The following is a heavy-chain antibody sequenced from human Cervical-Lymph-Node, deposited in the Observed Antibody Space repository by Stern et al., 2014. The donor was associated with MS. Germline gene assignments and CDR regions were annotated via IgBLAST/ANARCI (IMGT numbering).Heavy chain of an antibody. J-gene: IGHJ3*02. D-gene: IGHD2-15*01. Sequence: EVQLVESGGGLVQPGRSLRLSCAASGFTFSSFSMIWVRQAPGKGLEWVSYISNSGSTTSYADPVKGRFTVSRDNDKNSLYLHMNSLRDEDTAVYYCARVDSGGPRGAFDIWGQGTMVTVSS. CDR2: ISNSGSTT. V-gene: IGHV3-48*02. CDR1: GFTFSSFS. CDR3: ARVDSGGPRGAFDI.